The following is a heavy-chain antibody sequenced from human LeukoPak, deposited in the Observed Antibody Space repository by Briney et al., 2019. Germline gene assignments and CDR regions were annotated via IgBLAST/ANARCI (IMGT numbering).Heavy chain of an antibody. D-gene: IGHD3-9*01. J-gene: IGHJ6*03. Sequence: ASVKVSCKASGYTFTGYYLHWVRQAPGQGLEWMGWINPNSGGTNYAQKFQGRVTITADKSTSTAYMELSSLRSEDTAVYYCASGRPAYDILTGYYKSGMDVWGKGTTVTVSS. CDR2: INPNSGGT. CDR3: ASGRPAYDILTGYYKSGMDV. CDR1: GYTFTGYY. V-gene: IGHV1-2*02.